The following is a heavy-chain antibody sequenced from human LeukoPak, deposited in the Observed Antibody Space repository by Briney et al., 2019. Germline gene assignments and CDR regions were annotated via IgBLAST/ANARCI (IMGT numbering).Heavy chain of an antibody. CDR1: GYAFTGYY. Sequence: VASVKVSCKASGYAFTGYYMHWVRQAPGQRLEWMGWINAGNGNTKYSQKFQGRVTIIRDTSASTAYMELSSLRSEDTAVYYCARGLIQTTVTNWGQGTLVTVSS. J-gene: IGHJ4*02. D-gene: IGHD4-11*01. CDR2: INAGNGNT. V-gene: IGHV1-3*01. CDR3: ARGLIQTTVTN.